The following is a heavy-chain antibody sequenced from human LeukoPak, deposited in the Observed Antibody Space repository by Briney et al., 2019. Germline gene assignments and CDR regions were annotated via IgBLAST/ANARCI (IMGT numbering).Heavy chain of an antibody. CDR3: AKDKGVTMIVVVTHFDY. J-gene: IGHJ4*02. CDR1: GFTFDDYA. CDR2: ISWNSGSI. D-gene: IGHD3-22*01. V-gene: IGHV3-9*01. Sequence: GGSLRLSCAASGFTFDDYAMHWVRQVPGEGLEWVSGISWNSGSIDYADSVKGRFVISRDNSKNTLYLQMNSLRAEDTAVYYCAKDKGVTMIVVVTHFDYWGQGTLVTVSS.